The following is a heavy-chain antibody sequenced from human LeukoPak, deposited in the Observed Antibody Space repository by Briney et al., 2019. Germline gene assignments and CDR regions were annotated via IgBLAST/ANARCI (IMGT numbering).Heavy chain of an antibody. CDR3: AGGGSYYDKGY. CDR2: IYYSGST. Sequence: PSETLSLTCAVYGGSFSGYYWSWIRQPPGKGLEWIGYIYYSGSTNYNPSLKSRVTISVDTSKNQFSLKLSSVTAADTAVYYCAGGGSYYDKGYWGQGTLVTVSS. D-gene: IGHD3-22*01. J-gene: IGHJ4*02. CDR1: GGSFSGYY. V-gene: IGHV4-59*01.